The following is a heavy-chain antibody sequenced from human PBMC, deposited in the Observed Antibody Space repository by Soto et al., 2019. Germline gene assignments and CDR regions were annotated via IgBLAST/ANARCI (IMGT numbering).Heavy chain of an antibody. CDR1: GGSFSGYY. Sequence: QVQLQQWGAGLLKPSETLSLSCAVYGGSFSGYYWSWIRQPPGKGLEWIGEINHSGRTNYKPSLTSRVTGSVDTSKKQFSLNLSSVTAADTAVYYCARGRGAENTFYYYFGMDVWGQGTTVTVSS. CDR2: INHSGRT. V-gene: IGHV4-34*01. J-gene: IGHJ6*02. D-gene: IGHD3-16*01. CDR3: ARGRGAENTFYYYFGMDV.